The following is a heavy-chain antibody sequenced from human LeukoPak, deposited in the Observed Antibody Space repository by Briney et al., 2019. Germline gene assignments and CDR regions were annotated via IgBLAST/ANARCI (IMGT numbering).Heavy chain of an antibody. CDR3: ARERGYSYGFHAFDI. V-gene: IGHV1-69*05. J-gene: IGHJ3*02. CDR2: IIAIFGTA. Sequence: SVKVSCKASGGTFSSYAISWVRQAPGQGLEWMGRIIAIFGTANYAQKFQGRVTITTDESTSTAYMELSSLRSEDTAVYYCARERGYSYGFHAFDIWGQGTMVTVSS. D-gene: IGHD5-18*01. CDR1: GGTFSSYA.